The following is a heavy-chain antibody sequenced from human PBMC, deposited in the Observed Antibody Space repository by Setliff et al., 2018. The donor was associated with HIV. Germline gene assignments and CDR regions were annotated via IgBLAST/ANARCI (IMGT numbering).Heavy chain of an antibody. CDR3: ATIYDYGDYDHDF. V-gene: IGHV3-30*02. Sequence: PGGSLRLSCAASGFTFRNYGIHWVRQAPGKGLEWVAFIRYDGSNIYYADSVRGRFTISRDDSKNTAYLQMNSLKTEDTAMYYCATIYDYGDYDHDFWGQGTLVTVSS. CDR1: GFTFRNYG. CDR2: IRYDGSNI. J-gene: IGHJ4*02. D-gene: IGHD4-17*01.